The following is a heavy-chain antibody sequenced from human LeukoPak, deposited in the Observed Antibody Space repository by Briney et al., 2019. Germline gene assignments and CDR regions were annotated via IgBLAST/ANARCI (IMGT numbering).Heavy chain of an antibody. CDR3: AREVGGALHYFDY. D-gene: IGHD1-26*01. Sequence: GGSLRLSCEASGFTFSNYGLSWVRQAPGKGPEWVSTITGSAYTTYYADSVKGRFTISRDNSKNTLYLQMNSLRAEDTAVYYCAREVGGALHYFDYWGQGTLVTVSS. CDR1: GFTFSNYG. J-gene: IGHJ4*02. CDR2: ITGSAYTT. V-gene: IGHV3-23*01.